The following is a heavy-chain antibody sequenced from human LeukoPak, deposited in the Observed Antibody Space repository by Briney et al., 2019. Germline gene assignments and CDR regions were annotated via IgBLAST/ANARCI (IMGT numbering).Heavy chain of an antibody. D-gene: IGHD1-1*01. CDR3: ASKLTSDY. CDR2: IYSGGTT. V-gene: IGHV3-66*01. J-gene: IGHJ4*02. CDR1: GFTVTSNY. Sequence: GGSLRLSCVVSGFTVTSNYMSWVRQAPGKGLEWVSVIYSGGTTNYADSVKGRFTVYRDNSKNTLYLQMSSLRAEDTAVYYCASKLTSDYWGQGTLVTVSS.